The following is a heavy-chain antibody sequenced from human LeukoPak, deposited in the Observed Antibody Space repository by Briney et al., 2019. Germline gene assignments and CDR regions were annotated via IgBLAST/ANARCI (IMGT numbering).Heavy chain of an antibody. CDR1: GYTFTSYG. V-gene: IGHV1-18*01. Sequence: ASVKVSCKASGYTFTSYGISWVRQAPGQGLEWMGWISAYNGNTNYAQKLQGRVTMTRDMSTSTVYMELSSLRSEDTAVYYCAREGYCSSTSCSFMDVWGKGTTVTVSS. D-gene: IGHD2-2*01. CDR2: ISAYNGNT. J-gene: IGHJ6*03. CDR3: AREGYCSSTSCSFMDV.